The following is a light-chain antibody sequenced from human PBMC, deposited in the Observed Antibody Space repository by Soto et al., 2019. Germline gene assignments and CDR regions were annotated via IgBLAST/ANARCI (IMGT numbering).Light chain of an antibody. J-gene: IGLJ2*01. CDR1: SSDVGGYDY. CDR3: SSYTTSSTVL. V-gene: IGLV2-14*03. Sequence: QSALTQPASVSGSPGQSITISCTGTSSDVGGYDYVSWYQQHPGKAPKLMIYDVRNRPSGISNRFSGSKSGNTASLTISRLQAEDEADYHCSSYTTSSTVLFGGGTKLTVL. CDR2: DVR.